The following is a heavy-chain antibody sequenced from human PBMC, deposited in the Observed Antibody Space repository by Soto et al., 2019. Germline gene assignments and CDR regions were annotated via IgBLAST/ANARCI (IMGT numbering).Heavy chain of an antibody. D-gene: IGHD3-10*01. CDR3: ARDPGAFGEVWDL. J-gene: IGHJ5*02. V-gene: IGHV1-2*02. CDR1: EYTFTGYY. CDR2: INPNTGDT. Sequence: QVRLVQSGAEVKRPGASVKVSCKASEYTFTGYYVYWLRQAPGRGLEWMGWINPNTGDTNYVQSFQGRVTMTRDTSISTAYMDLSRLRFDDTAVYYCARDPGAFGEVWDLWGQGTLVTVSS.